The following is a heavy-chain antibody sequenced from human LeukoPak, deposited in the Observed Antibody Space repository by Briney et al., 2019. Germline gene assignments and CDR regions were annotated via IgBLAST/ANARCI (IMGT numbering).Heavy chain of an antibody. D-gene: IGHD3-3*01. J-gene: IGHJ6*02. CDR3: AIQHYDFWSDHPTYYYYYAMDV. CDR2: FYYSGST. Sequence: SETLSLTCTVSGGSISSSSYYWGWIRQPPGKGLEWIGSFYYSGSTYYNPSLKSRLTISVDTSKNQFSLKLSSVTAADTAVYYCAIQHYDFWSDHPTYYYYYAMDVWGQGTTVTVSS. V-gene: IGHV4-39*01. CDR1: GGSISSSSYY.